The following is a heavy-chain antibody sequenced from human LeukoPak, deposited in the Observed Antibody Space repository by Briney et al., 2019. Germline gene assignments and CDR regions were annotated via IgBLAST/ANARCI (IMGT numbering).Heavy chain of an antibody. Sequence: SETLSLTCAVYGGSFSGYYWSWIRQPPGKGLEWIGEINHSGSTNYNPSLKSRVTISVDTSKNQFSLKLSSVTAADTAVYYCARARRSSGGAFDIWGQGTMVTVSS. J-gene: IGHJ3*02. CDR1: GGSFSGYY. CDR2: INHSGST. D-gene: IGHD2-15*01. CDR3: ARARRSSGGAFDI. V-gene: IGHV4-34*01.